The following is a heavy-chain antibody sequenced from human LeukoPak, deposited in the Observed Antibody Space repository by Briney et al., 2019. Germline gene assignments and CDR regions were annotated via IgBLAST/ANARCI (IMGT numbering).Heavy chain of an antibody. V-gene: IGHV3-30*02. CDR2: IRYDGSNK. D-gene: IGHD6-13*01. CDR1: GFTFSSYG. Sequence: GGSLRLSCAAAGFTFSSYGMHWVRQAPGKGLEWVAFIRYDGSNKYYADSVKGRFTISRDNSKNTLYLQMNSLRAEDTAVYYCAKEGIAAAGNYYYMDVWGKGTTVTVSS. J-gene: IGHJ6*03. CDR3: AKEGIAAAGNYYYMDV.